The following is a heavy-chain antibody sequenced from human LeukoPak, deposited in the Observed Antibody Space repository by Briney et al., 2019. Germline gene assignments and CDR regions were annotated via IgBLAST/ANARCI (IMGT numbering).Heavy chain of an antibody. CDR3: ARGSGWFFDT. CDR2: IGYDGKCK. J-gene: IGHJ4*02. Sequence: HPGGSLRLSCAASGFTFSSYAMSWVRQAPGKGLEWVAVIGYDGKCKHYADSVKGRFSISRDRSKTTVDLEMSSLRTDDTAVYYCARGSGWFFDTWGQGTLVTVSS. V-gene: IGHV3-30*04. CDR1: GFTFSSYA. D-gene: IGHD6-19*01.